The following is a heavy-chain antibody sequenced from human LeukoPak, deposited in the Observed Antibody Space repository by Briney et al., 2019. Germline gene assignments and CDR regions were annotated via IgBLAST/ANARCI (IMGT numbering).Heavy chain of an antibody. J-gene: IGHJ4*02. CDR3: ARVSSSWLLYFDY. Sequence: PSETLSLTCAVYGGSFSGYYWSWIRQPPGKGLEWIGYIYYSGSTNYNPSLKSRVTISVDTSKNQFSLKLSSVTAADTAVYYCARVSSSWLLYFDYWGQGTLVTVSS. D-gene: IGHD6-13*01. CDR2: IYYSGST. CDR1: GGSFSGYY. V-gene: IGHV4-59*01.